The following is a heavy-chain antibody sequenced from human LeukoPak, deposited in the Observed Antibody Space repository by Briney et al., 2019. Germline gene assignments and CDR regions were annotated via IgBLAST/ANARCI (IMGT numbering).Heavy chain of an antibody. D-gene: IGHD6-13*01. CDR2: ISAYNGNT. Sequence: GASVKVSCKASGYTFTSYGISWVRQAPGQGLEWMGWISAYNGNTNYAQKLQGRVTITTDTSTSTAYMELRSLRSDDTAVYYCAREAQRAAAGPYYFDYWGQGTLVTVSS. V-gene: IGHV1-18*01. CDR3: AREAQRAAAGPYYFDY. J-gene: IGHJ4*02. CDR1: GYTFTSYG.